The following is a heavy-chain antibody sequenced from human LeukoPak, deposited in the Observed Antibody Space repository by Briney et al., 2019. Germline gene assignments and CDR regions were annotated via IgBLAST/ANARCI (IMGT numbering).Heavy chain of an antibody. Sequence: KSGGSLRLSCTASGFTLDDYGVSWFRQAPGKGLEWVGFIRNKAYGGTKEYAASVKDRFTISRDDSESIAYLQMNSLKNEDTAVYYCARSRRVSCGGACYSLDYWGQGTPVTVSS. J-gene: IGHJ4*02. V-gene: IGHV3-49*05. CDR3: ARSRRVSCGGACYSLDY. CDR1: GFTLDDYG. CDR2: IRNKAYGGTK. D-gene: IGHD2-21*02.